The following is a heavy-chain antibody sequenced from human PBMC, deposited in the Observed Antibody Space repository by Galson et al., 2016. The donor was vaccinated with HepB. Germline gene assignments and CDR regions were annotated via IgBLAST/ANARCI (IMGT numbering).Heavy chain of an antibody. V-gene: IGHV3-23*01. CDR2: INHSGAST. Sequence: SQRLSCAASGFTFSSYAMTWVRQAPGKGLEWVSGINHSGASTYYADSVKGRFTMSRDNSKNTLYLQMNSLRAEDTALYYCAKRLRSSGSGGSNDAFDVWGQGTMVTVSS. D-gene: IGHD6-19*01. CDR1: GFTFSSYA. J-gene: IGHJ3*01. CDR3: AKRLRSSGSGGSNDAFDV.